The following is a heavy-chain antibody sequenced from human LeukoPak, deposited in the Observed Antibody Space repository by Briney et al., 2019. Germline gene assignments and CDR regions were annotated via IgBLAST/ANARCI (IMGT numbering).Heavy chain of an antibody. CDR3: ARDGDSSGYYSGY. J-gene: IGHJ4*02. D-gene: IGHD3-22*01. CDR2: ISYSGNT. V-gene: IGHV4-31*03. CDR1: GGSISSGGYY. Sequence: PSETLSLTCTVSGGSISSGGYYWSWIRQHPGKGLEWIGYISYSGNTYYNPSLKTRLTISVDTSKNQFCLNARSVTAADTAVYYCARDGDSSGYYSGYWGQGTLVTVSS.